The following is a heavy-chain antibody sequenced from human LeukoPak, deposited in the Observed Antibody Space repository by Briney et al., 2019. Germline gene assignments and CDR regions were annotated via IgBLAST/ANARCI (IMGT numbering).Heavy chain of an antibody. Sequence: GESLKISCKGSGYSFNTYWIGWVRQMPGKGLERMGIIYPGDSDTKYSPSFQGQVTISADKSISTAYLQWSSLKASDTAMYYCARQYLTVGASQFDYWGQGTLVTVSS. CDR3: ARQYLTVGASQFDY. CDR2: IYPGDSDT. J-gene: IGHJ4*02. D-gene: IGHD1-26*01. V-gene: IGHV5-51*01. CDR1: GYSFNTYW.